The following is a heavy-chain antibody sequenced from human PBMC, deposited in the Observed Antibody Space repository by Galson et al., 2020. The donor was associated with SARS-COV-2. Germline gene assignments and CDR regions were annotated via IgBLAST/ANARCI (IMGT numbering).Heavy chain of an antibody. Sequence: GGSLRLSCAASGFPFSSYSMNWVRKAPGKGLEWVSTISSSSSYIYYEDPVKGRFTISRDNAKNSLYLQMNNLRAGDTAVYYCARDPFESGSYWDWSQVTLVTVSA. V-gene: IGHV3-21*01. CDR2: ISSSSSYI. CDR3: ARDPFESGSYWD. D-gene: IGHD1-26*01. J-gene: IGHJ4*02. CDR1: GFPFSSYS.